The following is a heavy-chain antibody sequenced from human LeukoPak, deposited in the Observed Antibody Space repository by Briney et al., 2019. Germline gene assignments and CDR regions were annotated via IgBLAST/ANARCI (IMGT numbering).Heavy chain of an antibody. D-gene: IGHD1-20*01. J-gene: IGHJ5*02. CDR1: GFTFSSYE. Sequence: GSLRLSCAASGFTFSSYEMNWVRQAPGKGLEWVGEINHSGSTDYNPSLKSRVTISIDKSKNHFSLKLTSVTAADTAIYYCARDTYNWNVDAFDPWGQGTLVTVSS. CDR2: INHSGST. CDR3: ARDTYNWNVDAFDP. V-gene: IGHV4-34*01.